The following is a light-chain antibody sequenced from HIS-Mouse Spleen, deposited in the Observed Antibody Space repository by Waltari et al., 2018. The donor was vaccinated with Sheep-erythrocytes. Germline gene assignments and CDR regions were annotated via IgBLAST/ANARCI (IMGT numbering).Light chain of an antibody. Sequence: QSALTQPRSVSGSPGQSVPISCPGTSSDVGGYNYVSWYQQHPGKPPKLMIYDVSKRPSGVPDRFSGSKSGNTASLTISGLQAEDEADYYCCSYAGSYNHVFATGTKVTVL. CDR1: SSDVGGYNY. CDR3: CSYAGSYNHV. J-gene: IGLJ1*01. V-gene: IGLV2-11*01. CDR2: DVS.